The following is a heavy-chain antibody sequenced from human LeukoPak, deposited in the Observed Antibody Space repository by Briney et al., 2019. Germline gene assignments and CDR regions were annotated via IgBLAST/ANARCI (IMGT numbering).Heavy chain of an antibody. D-gene: IGHD6-13*01. V-gene: IGHV3-74*01. CDR3: AKGGGSSWFDY. CDR2: IKRDGTTI. CDR1: GFSFSNSW. Sequence: GGSLRLSCAASGFSFSNSWMYWVRQGPGKGPVWVSRIKRDGTTIEYADSVKGRFTISRDNAKNTLFLQMNSLRADDTAVYYCAKGGGSSWFDYWGQGTLVTVSS. J-gene: IGHJ4*02.